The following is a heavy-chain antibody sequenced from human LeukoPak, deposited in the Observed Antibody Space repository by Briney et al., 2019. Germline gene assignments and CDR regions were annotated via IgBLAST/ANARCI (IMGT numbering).Heavy chain of an antibody. CDR1: GYTFTSYY. V-gene: IGHV1-46*01. D-gene: IGHD3-10*01. J-gene: IGHJ3*02. Sequence: ASVKVSCKASGYTFTSYYMHWVRQAPGQGLEWMGIINPSGGSTSYAQNFQGRVTITADKSTSTAYMELSSLRSEDTAVYYCARPTYGSGSYPDAFDIWGQGTMVTVSS. CDR2: INPSGGST. CDR3: ARPTYGSGSYPDAFDI.